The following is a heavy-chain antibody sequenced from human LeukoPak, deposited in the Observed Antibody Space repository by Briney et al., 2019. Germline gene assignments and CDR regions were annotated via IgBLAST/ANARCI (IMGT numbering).Heavy chain of an antibody. CDR3: ARDVPHNWLDT. Sequence: PGGSLRLSCAASGFTFSSYWMHWVRQAPGKGLVWVSRINSDGGGAIYADSVKGRFTVSRDNAKNTLYLQMNSLRAEDTAVYYCARDVPHNWLDTWGQGTLVTVSS. J-gene: IGHJ5*02. CDR2: INSDGGGA. V-gene: IGHV3-74*01. CDR1: GFTFSSYW.